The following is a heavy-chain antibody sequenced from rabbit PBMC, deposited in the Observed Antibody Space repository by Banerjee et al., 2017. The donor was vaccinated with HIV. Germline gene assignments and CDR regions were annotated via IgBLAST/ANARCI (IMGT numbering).Heavy chain of an antibody. CDR3: ARGFESTYAHANFNL. CDR2: IYTGDGNT. Sequence: QEQLEESGGDLVKPEGSLTLTCTASGFSFSSNYWICWVRQAPGKGLEWIACIYTGDGNTYYASWAKGRFTISKTSSTTVTLQMTSLTAADTATYFCARGFESTYAHANFNLWGPGTLVTVS. CDR1: GFSFSSNYW. J-gene: IGHJ4*01. D-gene: IGHD6-1*01. V-gene: IGHV1S45*01.